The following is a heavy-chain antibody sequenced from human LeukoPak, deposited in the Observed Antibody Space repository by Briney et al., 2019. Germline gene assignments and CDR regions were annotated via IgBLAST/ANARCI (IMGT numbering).Heavy chain of an antibody. CDR3: ASSPWGGWYMDV. D-gene: IGHD3-16*01. CDR1: GGSISSSSYY. J-gene: IGHJ6*03. CDR2: IYYSGST. V-gene: IGHV4-39*07. Sequence: SETLSLTCTVSGGSISSSSYYWGWIRQPPGKGLEWIGSIYYSGSTYYNPSLKSRVTISVDTSKNQFSLKLSSVTAADTAVYYCASSPWGGWYMDVWGKGTTVTVSS.